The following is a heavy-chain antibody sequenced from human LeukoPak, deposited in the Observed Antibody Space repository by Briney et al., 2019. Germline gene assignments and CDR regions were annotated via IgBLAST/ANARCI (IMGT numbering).Heavy chain of an antibody. CDR2: INHSGST. D-gene: IGHD3-10*01. V-gene: IGHV4-34*01. Sequence: PSETLSLTCAVYGGSFSGYYWSWIRQPPGKGLEWIGEINHSGSTNYNPSLKSRVTISVDTSKNQFSLKLSSVTAADTAVYYCATQPRLWFGAHFIQLKSADYWGQGTLVTVSS. CDR3: ATQPRLWFGAHFIQLKSADY. CDR1: GGSFSGYY. J-gene: IGHJ4*02.